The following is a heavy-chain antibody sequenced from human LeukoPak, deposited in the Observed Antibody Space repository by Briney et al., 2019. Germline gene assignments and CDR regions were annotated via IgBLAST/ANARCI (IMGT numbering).Heavy chain of an antibody. CDR1: GFTFSSYG. CDR2: ISYDGSNK. D-gene: IGHD6-6*01. J-gene: IGHJ4*02. CDR3: AKDRDSYYFDY. Sequence: GGSLRLSCAASGFTFSSYGMHWVRQAPGKGLEWVAVISYDGSNKYYADSVKGRFTISRDNSKNTLYPQMNSLRAEDTAVYYCAKDRDSYYFDYWGQGTLVTVSS. V-gene: IGHV3-30*18.